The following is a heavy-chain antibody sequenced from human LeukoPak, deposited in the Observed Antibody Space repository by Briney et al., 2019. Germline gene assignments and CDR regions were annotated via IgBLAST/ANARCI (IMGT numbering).Heavy chain of an antibody. CDR2: IYYSGTT. D-gene: IGHD2-15*01. J-gene: IGHJ6*02. V-gene: IGHV4-59*01. Sequence: SETLSLTCTVSGGSISSYYWGWLRQPPGKGLEWIGYIYYSGTTNYNPSLKSRVTVSVDTSKNQFSLKLSSVTAADTAVYYCARGGYCSGGSCTPSYAMDVWGQGTSVTVSS. CDR1: GGSISSYY. CDR3: ARGGYCSGGSCTPSYAMDV.